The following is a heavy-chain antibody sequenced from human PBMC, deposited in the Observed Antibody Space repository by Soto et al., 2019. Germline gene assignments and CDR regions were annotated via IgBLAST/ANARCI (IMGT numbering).Heavy chain of an antibody. CDR3: AREYSSSSGSLGNWFDP. V-gene: IGHV4-59*01. Sequence: SETLSLTCTVSGGSISSYYWSWIRQPPGKGLEWIGYIYYSGSTNYNPSLKSRVTISVDTSKNQFSLKLSSVTAADTAVYYCAREYSSSSGSLGNWFDPWGQGTLVTVSS. CDR1: GGSISSYY. D-gene: IGHD6-6*01. CDR2: IYYSGST. J-gene: IGHJ5*02.